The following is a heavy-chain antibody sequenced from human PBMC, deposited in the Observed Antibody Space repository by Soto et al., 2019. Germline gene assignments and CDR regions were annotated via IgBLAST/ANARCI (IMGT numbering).Heavy chain of an antibody. J-gene: IGHJ4*02. Sequence: SVKVSCKASGFTFTSSAMQWVRQARGQRLEWIGWIVVGSGNTNYAQKFQERVTITRDMSTSTAYMELSSLRSEDTAVYYCAADPRYSGYDFPLDYWGQGTLVTVSS. CDR1: GFTFTSSA. CDR3: AADPRYSGYDFPLDY. CDR2: IVVGSGNT. D-gene: IGHD5-12*01. V-gene: IGHV1-58*02.